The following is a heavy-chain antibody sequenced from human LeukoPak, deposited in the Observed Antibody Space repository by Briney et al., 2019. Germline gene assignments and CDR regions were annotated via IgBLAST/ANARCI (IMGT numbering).Heavy chain of an antibody. CDR3: ARGYYDYVWGSYRPNYYFDY. Sequence: ASVKVSCKASGYTFTGYYMHWVRQAPGQGLEWMGWINPNSGGTSYAQKFQGRVTMTRNTSISTAYMELSSLRSEDTAVYYCARGYYDYVWGSYRPNYYFDYWGQGTLVTVSS. CDR1: GYTFTGYY. J-gene: IGHJ4*02. D-gene: IGHD3-16*02. CDR2: INPNSGGT. V-gene: IGHV1-2*02.